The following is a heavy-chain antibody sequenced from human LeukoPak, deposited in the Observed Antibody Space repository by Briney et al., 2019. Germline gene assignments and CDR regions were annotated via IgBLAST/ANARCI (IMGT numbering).Heavy chain of an antibody. D-gene: IGHD5-12*01. CDR1: GYSISSGYY. CDR3: ERLGLRSEG. J-gene: IGHJ2*01. Sequence: PSETLSLTCAVSGYSISSGYYWGWIRQPPGKGLEWIGSIYHSGSTYYNPSLKSRVTISVDTSKNQFSLKLSSVTAADTAVYYCERLGLRSEGWGPGSLGKVSS. V-gene: IGHV4-38-2*01. CDR2: IYHSGST.